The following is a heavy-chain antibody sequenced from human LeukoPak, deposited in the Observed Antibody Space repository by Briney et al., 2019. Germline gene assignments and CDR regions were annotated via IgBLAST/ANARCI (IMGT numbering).Heavy chain of an antibody. CDR1: GYTFTSYG. J-gene: IGHJ6*02. V-gene: IGHV1-18*01. D-gene: IGHD3-9*01. Sequence: ASVKVSFKASGYTFTSYGISWVRQAPGQGLEWMGWISAYNGNTNYAQKLQGRVTMTTDTSTSTAHMELRSLRSDDTAVYYCARSFGLRYFDWLNYYYYGMDVWGQGTTVTVSS. CDR2: ISAYNGNT. CDR3: ARSFGLRYFDWLNYYYYGMDV.